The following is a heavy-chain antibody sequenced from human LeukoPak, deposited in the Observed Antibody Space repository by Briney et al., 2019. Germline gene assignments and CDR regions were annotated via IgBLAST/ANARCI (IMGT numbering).Heavy chain of an antibody. J-gene: IGHJ5*02. V-gene: IGHV4-39*01. CDR2: IYYSGST. CDR1: GGSISSSSYY. CDR3: ARSHFYRYGWASIREQDNWFDP. D-gene: IGHD2/OR15-2a*01. Sequence: SETLSLTCTVSGGSISSSSYYWGWIRQPPGKGLEWIGSIYYSGSTYYNPSLKSRVTISVDTSKNQFSLKLSSVTAADTAVYYCARSHFYRYGWASIREQDNWFDPWGQGTLVTVSS.